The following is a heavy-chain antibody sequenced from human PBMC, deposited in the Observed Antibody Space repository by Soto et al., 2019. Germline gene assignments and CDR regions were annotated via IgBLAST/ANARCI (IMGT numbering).Heavy chain of an antibody. Sequence: QITLKESGPTLVKPTQTLTLTSTFSGLSLSTSGVGVGWILQPPGKALEWLALIYWDDDKRYSPSLKSRLTITKDTSKNQVGLTMTTMDPVATATYYCAHDPSGCYYDCGGQGTLVTVSS. CDR1: GLSLSTSGVG. D-gene: IGHD1-26*01. CDR2: IYWDDDK. CDR3: AHDPSGCYYDC. V-gene: IGHV2-5*02. J-gene: IGHJ4*02.